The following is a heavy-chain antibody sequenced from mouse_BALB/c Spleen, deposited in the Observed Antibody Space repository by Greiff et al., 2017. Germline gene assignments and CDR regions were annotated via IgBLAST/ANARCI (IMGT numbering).Heavy chain of an antibody. Sequence: EVQLQQSGTVLARPGASVQMSCKASGYTFPSYWMHWVKQRPGQGLEWIGAIYPGNSDTSYNQKFKGKAKLTAVTSTSTAYMELSSLTNEDSAVYYCTRGDYDGRSMDYWGQGTSVTVAS. V-gene: IGHV1-5*01. CDR3: TRGDYDGRSMDY. CDR1: GYTFPSYW. J-gene: IGHJ4*01. D-gene: IGHD2-4*01. CDR2: IYPGNSDT.